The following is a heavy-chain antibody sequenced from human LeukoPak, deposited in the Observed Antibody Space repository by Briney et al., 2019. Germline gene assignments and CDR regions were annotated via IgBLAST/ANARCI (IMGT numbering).Heavy chain of an antibody. Sequence: ASGPTLVKPTQTLTLTCSFFGFTLRTSGVGVGWIPQPPGKALEWLSLIYWSDDKRYNPSLKTRLRISKDTSKTQVVITVTDMDPTDTATYYCTYIKGSGYFDPPHFEFWGQGTLVSVSP. J-gene: IGHJ4*02. V-gene: IGHV2-5*01. CDR1: GFTLRTSGVG. CDR3: TYIKGSGYFDPPHFEF. CDR2: IYWSDDK. D-gene: IGHD3-22*01.